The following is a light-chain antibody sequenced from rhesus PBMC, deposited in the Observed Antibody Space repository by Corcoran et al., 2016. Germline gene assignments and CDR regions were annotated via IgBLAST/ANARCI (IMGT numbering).Light chain of an antibody. V-gene: IGKV1-38*01. CDR2: DAS. CDR1: QGISSY. CDR3: QQRNSYPLT. Sequence: DIQLTQSPSSLSASVGDRVTITCRASQGISSYLAWYQQNSGKDPKLLIYDASNLQRGVPSRFSGSGCGTEFTLTISSLQPEDFATYYCQQRNSYPLTFGGGTKVEIK. J-gene: IGKJ4*01.